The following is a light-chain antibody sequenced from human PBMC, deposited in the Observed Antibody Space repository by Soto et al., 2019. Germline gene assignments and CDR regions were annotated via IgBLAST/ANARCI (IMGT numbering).Light chain of an antibody. J-gene: IGLJ3*02. V-gene: IGLV1-44*01. CDR3: ETWDDSLNGLV. CDR2: NNN. CDR1: SSNIGSNF. Sequence: QSVLTQPPSASGTPGQRVTIPCSGSSSNIGSNFVNWYQQLPGTAPKLLMYNNNQRPSGVPDRFSGSKSGTSASLAISGLQSEDEADYHCETWDDSLNGLVFGGGTQLTVL.